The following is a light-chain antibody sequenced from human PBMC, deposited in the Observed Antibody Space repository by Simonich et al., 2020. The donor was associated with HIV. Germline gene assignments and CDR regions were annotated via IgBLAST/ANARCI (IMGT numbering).Light chain of an antibody. CDR2: DAS. CDR3: QQRSNWPIT. J-gene: IGKJ5*01. V-gene: IGKV3D-11*02. CDR1: QSVSSY. Sequence: EIVLTQSPATLSLSPGERATRSCRASQSVSSYLAWYQQKPGQAPRLLIYDASNRATGSPARFSGSGPGTDFTLTISSLEPEDFAVYYCQQRSNWPITFGQGTRLEIK.